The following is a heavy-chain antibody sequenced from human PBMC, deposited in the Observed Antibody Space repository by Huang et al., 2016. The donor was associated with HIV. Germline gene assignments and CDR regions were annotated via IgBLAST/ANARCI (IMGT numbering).Heavy chain of an antibody. D-gene: IGHD6-13*01. CDR1: GYTFTSYT. CDR3: GRGGGGSSWQTPLVWFDP. Sequence: QVQLVQSGSELKKPGASVKVSCKASGYTFTSYTLNWVRQAPGQGLEWMGWINTNDGKSTYAQDFTGRFVCSLDTAVSTAYLNISSLRAEDTAVYYCGRGGGGSSWQTPLVWFDPWGQGTLVTVSS. CDR2: INTNDGKS. V-gene: IGHV7-4-1*02. J-gene: IGHJ5*02.